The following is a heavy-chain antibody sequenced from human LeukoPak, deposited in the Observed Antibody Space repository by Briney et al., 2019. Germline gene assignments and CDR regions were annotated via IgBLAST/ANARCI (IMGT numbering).Heavy chain of an antibody. CDR1: GGSISSYY. CDR2: IYTSGST. V-gene: IGHV4-4*07. CDR3: ASGFASRFDY. D-gene: IGHD6-6*01. Sequence: SETLCLTCTVSGGSISSYYWSWIRQPAGKGLEWIGRIYTSGSTNYNPSLKSRVTMSVDTSKNQFSLKLRTVTAADTAVHYCASGFASRFDYWGQGTLVTVSS. J-gene: IGHJ4*02.